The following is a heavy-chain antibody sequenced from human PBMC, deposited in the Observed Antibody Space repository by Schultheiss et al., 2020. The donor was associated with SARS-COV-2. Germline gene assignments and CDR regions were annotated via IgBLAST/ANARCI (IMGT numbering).Heavy chain of an antibody. D-gene: IGHD6-13*01. Sequence: GESLKISCAASGFTFSSYAMSWVRQAPGKGLEWVSAISGSGGSTYYADSVKGRFTISRDNSKNTLYLQMNSLRAEDTAVYYCARVGYSSSPISYWGQGTLVTVSS. V-gene: IGHV3-23*01. CDR2: ISGSGGST. CDR3: ARVGYSSSPISY. CDR1: GFTFSSYA. J-gene: IGHJ4*02.